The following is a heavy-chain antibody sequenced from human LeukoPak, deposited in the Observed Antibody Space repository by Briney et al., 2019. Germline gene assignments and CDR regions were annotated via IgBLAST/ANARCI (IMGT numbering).Heavy chain of an antibody. Sequence: PGGSLRLSCAASGFTVSNDYMAWVRQDPGKGLEWVSLIYADGTTFYTDSVKGRFTMSRDNFKNTLYLQMNSLRPEDTALYYCARDRAGAQNWVELDPWGQGTLVTVSS. CDR3: ARDRAGAQNWVELDP. V-gene: IGHV3-66*02. CDR1: GFTVSNDY. J-gene: IGHJ5*02. D-gene: IGHD7-27*01. CDR2: IYADGTT.